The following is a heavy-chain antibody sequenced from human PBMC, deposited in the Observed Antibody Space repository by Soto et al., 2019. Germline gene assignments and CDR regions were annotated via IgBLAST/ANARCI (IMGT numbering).Heavy chain of an antibody. Sequence: QVQLQESGPGLVKPSETLSLTCTVSGGSISSYYWSWIRQPPGKGLEWIGFIYYSGSTSYNPSLKSRVTISVDTSKNQCSLKVSSVTAADTAVYFCARDVAVGSTFWGQGTLVIVSS. V-gene: IGHV4-59*13. J-gene: IGHJ4*02. D-gene: IGHD1-26*01. CDR3: ARDVAVGSTF. CDR1: GGSISSYY. CDR2: IYYSGST.